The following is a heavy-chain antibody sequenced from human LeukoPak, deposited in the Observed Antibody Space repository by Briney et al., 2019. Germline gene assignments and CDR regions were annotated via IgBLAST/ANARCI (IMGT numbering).Heavy chain of an antibody. CDR2: VRYDGSNK. D-gene: IGHD6-19*01. V-gene: IGHV3-30*02. CDR3: AKEFSSGYGTFDY. J-gene: IGHJ4*02. CDR1: GFTFSSYG. Sequence: GGSLRLSCAASGFTFSSYGMHWVRQAPGKGLEWVAFVRYDGSNKYYADSVKGRFTISRDNAKNSLYLQMNSLRAEDTALYYCAKEFSSGYGTFDYWGQGTLVTVSS.